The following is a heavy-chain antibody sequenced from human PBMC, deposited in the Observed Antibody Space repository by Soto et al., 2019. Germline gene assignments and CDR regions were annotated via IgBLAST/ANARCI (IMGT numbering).Heavy chain of an antibody. V-gene: IGHV3-23*01. Sequence: GGSLRLSCAASGFTFSSYAMSWVRQAPGKGLEWVSAISGSGGSTYYADSVKGRFTISRDNSKNTLYLQMNSLRAEDTAVYYCAKPYSSGWYYSFGAFDIWGQGTMVTVSS. CDR3: AKPYSSGWYYSFGAFDI. J-gene: IGHJ3*02. CDR2: ISGSGGST. D-gene: IGHD6-19*01. CDR1: GFTFSSYA.